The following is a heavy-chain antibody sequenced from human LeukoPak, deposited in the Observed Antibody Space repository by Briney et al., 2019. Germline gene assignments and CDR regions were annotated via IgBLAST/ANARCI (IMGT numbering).Heavy chain of an antibody. CDR1: GFTFSSYA. CDR2: ISYDGSNK. Sequence: PGRSLRLSCAASGFTFSSYAMHWVRQAPGKGLEWVAVISYDGSNKYYADSVKGRFTISRDNSKNTLYLQMNSLRAEDTAVYYCARGSWELLYWGQGTLVTVSS. D-gene: IGHD1-26*01. V-gene: IGHV3-30-3*01. CDR3: ARGSWELLY. J-gene: IGHJ4*02.